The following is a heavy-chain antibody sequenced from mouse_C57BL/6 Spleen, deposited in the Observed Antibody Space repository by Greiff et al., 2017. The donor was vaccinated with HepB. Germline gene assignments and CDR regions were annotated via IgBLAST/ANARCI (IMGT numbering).Heavy chain of an antibody. Sequence: EVHLVESGGGLVKPGGSLKLSCAASGFTFSSYAMSWVRQTPEKRLEWVATISDGGSYTYYPDNVKGRFTISRDNAKNNLYLQMSHLKSEDTAMYYCARDRGYGGRDYFDYWGQGTTLTVSS. CDR1: GFTFSSYA. D-gene: IGHD2-2*01. CDR3: ARDRGYGGRDYFDY. CDR2: ISDGGSYT. V-gene: IGHV5-4*01. J-gene: IGHJ2*01.